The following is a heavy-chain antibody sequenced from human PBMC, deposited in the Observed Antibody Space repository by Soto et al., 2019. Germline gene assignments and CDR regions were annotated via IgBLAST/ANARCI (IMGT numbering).Heavy chain of an antibody. V-gene: IGHV4-30-4*01. CDR2: IYYRGNT. D-gene: IGHD3-10*01. J-gene: IGHJ4*02. CDR3: ARVTYYFCTSGEPLDS. Sequence: QVQLQESGPGLVKPSQTLSLTCTVSGGSVSSGDYYWSWIRQPPGKGLEWIAYIYYRGNTYYNPSLKGRVTMSVDKSNDQFSLKRTSVTAADTAVYYCARVTYYFCTSGEPLDSWGQVTLVTVSS. CDR1: GGSVSSGDYY.